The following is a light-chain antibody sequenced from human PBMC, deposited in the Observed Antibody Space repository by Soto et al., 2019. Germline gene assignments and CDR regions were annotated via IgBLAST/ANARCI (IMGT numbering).Light chain of an antibody. V-gene: IGKV3-15*01. CDR1: QSVSSN. Sequence: EIVMTQSPATLSVSPGERATLSCRASQSVSSNIAWYQQKPGQAPRLLIYGASIRATGIPVRFSGSGSGTEFTLTISSLQSGDFALYYCQQYNNWPPWTFGRGTKVEIK. J-gene: IGKJ1*01. CDR2: GAS. CDR3: QQYNNWPPWT.